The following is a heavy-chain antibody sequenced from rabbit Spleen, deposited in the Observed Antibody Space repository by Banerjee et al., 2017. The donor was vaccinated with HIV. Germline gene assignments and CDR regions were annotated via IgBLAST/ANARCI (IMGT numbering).Heavy chain of an antibody. CDR1: GFSFSSSDY. Sequence: QSLGESGGDLVKPGASLTLTCTASGFSFSSSDYMCWVRQAPGKGLEWISCIAGSSSGFTYSATWAKGRFTISKTSSTTVPLQMTSLTAADTATYFCARDLDGVIGWNFGWWGPGTLVTVS. CDR3: ARDLDGVIGWNFGW. CDR2: IAGSSSGFT. V-gene: IGHV1S40*01. J-gene: IGHJ4*01. D-gene: IGHD4-1*01.